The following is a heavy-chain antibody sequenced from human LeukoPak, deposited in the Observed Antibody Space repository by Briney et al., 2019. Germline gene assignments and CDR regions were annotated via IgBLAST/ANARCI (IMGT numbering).Heavy chain of an antibody. V-gene: IGHV3-13*01. Sequence: GGSLRLSCAASGFTFSSYDMHWVRQATGKGLEWVSAIGTAGDTYYPGSVKGRFTISRENAKNSLYLQMNSLRAGDTAVYYCARGSNPNYYGSGSLDYWGQGTLVTVSS. CDR3: ARGSNPNYYGSGSLDY. CDR1: GFTFSSYD. J-gene: IGHJ4*02. D-gene: IGHD3-10*01. CDR2: IGTAGDT.